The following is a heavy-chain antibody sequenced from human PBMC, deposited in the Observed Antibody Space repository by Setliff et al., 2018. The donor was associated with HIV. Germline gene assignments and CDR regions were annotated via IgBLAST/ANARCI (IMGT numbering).Heavy chain of an antibody. CDR3: ARVRRGKAIITTGGMDV. Sequence: ASVKVSCKASGYTFTDYFLHWVRQAPGQGLEWMGWINPNNGDTIYAQKFQGRVTVTRDTSINTAYMVLSSLKSDDTAMYFCARVRRGKAIITTGGMDVWCQGTTVTVSS. CDR2: INPNNGDT. D-gene: IGHD3-10*01. CDR1: GYTFTDYF. V-gene: IGHV1-2*02. J-gene: IGHJ6*02.